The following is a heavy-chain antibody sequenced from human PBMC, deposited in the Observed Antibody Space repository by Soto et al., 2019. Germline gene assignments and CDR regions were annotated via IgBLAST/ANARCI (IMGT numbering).Heavy chain of an antibody. CDR1: GGSISSGDYY. CDR2: IYYSGST. V-gene: IGHV4-30-4*01. CDR3: AREYYYGSGSYQNWFDP. Sequence: QVQLQESGPGLVKPSQTLSLTCTVSGGSISSGDYYWSWIRQPPGKGREWIGYIYYSGSTYYNPSLKSRVTISVDTSKNQFSLKLSSVTAADTAVYYCAREYYYGSGSYQNWFDPWGQGTLVTVSS. J-gene: IGHJ5*02. D-gene: IGHD3-10*01.